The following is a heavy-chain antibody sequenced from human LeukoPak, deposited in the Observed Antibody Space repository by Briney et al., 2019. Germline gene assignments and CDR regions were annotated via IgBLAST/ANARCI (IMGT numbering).Heavy chain of an antibody. D-gene: IGHD3-22*01. Sequence: PSETLSLTCAVYGGSFSGYYWSWIRQPPGKGLEWMGEINHSGSTNYNPSLKSRVTISVDTSKNQFSLKLSSVTAADTAVYYCARGPLTLTLITTTIIVTGRGGWFDPWGQGTLVTVSS. V-gene: IGHV4-34*01. CDR1: GGSFSGYY. J-gene: IGHJ5*02. CDR3: ARGPLTLTLITTTIIVTGRGGWFDP. CDR2: INHSGST.